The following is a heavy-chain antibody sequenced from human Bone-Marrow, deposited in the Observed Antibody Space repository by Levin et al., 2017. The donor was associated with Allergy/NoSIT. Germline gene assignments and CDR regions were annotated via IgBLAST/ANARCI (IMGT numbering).Heavy chain of an antibody. J-gene: IGHJ4*02. Sequence: SGGSLRLSCAASGFTFSDYAMNWVRQAPGKGLEWVSHISRSSKTIYYADSVKGRFTISRDNAKNSVHLQMNSLRDEDTAVYYCARDFYWGQGTLVTVSS. V-gene: IGHV3-48*02. CDR1: GFTFSDYA. CDR3: ARDFY. CDR2: ISRSSKTI.